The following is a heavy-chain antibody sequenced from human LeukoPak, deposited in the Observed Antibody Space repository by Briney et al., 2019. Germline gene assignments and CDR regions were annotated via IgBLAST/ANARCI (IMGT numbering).Heavy chain of an antibody. CDR1: GFTFSGYA. CDR3: AKDYDILTGLLAFDN. Sequence: GGSLRLSCAASGFTFSGYAMSWVRQAPGKGLEWVSAISGSGGSTYYADSVKGRFTISRDNSKNTLYLQMNSLRAEDTAVYYCAKDYDILTGLLAFDNWGQGTMVTVSS. D-gene: IGHD3-9*01. J-gene: IGHJ3*02. CDR2: ISGSGGST. V-gene: IGHV3-23*01.